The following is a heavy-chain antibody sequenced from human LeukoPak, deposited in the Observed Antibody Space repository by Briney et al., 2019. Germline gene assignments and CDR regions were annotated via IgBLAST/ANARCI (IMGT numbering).Heavy chain of an antibody. J-gene: IGHJ3*01. D-gene: IGHD3-16*01. CDR1: GYSISRGYF. CDR2: IYRSEST. Sequence: PSETLSLTCAVSGYSISRGYFWGWIRQPPGKGLEWIGNIYRSESTHYNPSLKSRVTISADTSKNQFSLKLSSVTAADTAVYYCARFDHVWETHGMDAFDLWGQGTMVTVSS. V-gene: IGHV4-38-2*01. CDR3: ARFDHVWETHGMDAFDL.